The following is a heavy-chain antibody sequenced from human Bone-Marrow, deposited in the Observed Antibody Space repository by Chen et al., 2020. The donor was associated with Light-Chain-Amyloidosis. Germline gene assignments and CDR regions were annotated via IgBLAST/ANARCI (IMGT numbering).Heavy chain of an antibody. V-gene: IGHV5-51*01. CDR3: ERRRDGYNFDY. J-gene: IGHJ4*02. CDR1: GYTFPNYW. Sequence: EVQLEQSGPEVKKPGESLQISFKGSGYTFPNYWIGWVRQMPGKGLEWMGVIYPDDSDARYSPSFEGQVTISADKSITTAYLQWRSLKASDTAMYYCERRRDGYNFDYWGQGTLVTVSS. D-gene: IGHD5-12*01. CDR2: IYPDDSDA.